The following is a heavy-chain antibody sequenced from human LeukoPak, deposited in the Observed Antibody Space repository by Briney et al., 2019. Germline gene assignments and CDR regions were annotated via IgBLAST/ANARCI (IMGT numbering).Heavy chain of an antibody. CDR3: AREVYSSGWYASDY. CDR2: IYYSGST. CDR1: GGSISSGDYY. Sequence: SETLSLTCTVSGGSISSGDYYWSWIRQPPGKGLEWIGYIYYSGSTYHNPSLKSRVTISVDTSKNQFSLKLSSVTAADTAVYYCAREVYSSGWYASDYWGQGTLVTVSS. V-gene: IGHV4-30-4*02. D-gene: IGHD6-19*01. J-gene: IGHJ4*02.